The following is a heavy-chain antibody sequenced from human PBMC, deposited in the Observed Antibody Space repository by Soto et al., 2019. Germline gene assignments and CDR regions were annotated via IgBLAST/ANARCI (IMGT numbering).Heavy chain of an antibody. V-gene: IGHV4-39*01. CDR2: IYYSWST. J-gene: IGHJ5*02. D-gene: IGHD2-2*01. Sequence: QLQLQESGPGLVKPSETLSLTCTVSGGSISSSSYYWGWIRQPPGKGLEWIGSIYYSWSTYYNPSLKLRVTLSQDTPKNQLYLKLSSVTDAETAVYYCARQSGGRRVVVPGAASPFDPWGQGTLVTVSS. CDR1: GGSISSSSYY. CDR3: ARQSGGRRVVVPGAASPFDP.